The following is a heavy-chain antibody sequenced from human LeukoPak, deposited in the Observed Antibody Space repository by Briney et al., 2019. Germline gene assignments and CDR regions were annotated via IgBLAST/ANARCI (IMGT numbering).Heavy chain of an antibody. Sequence: SETLSLTCTVSGGSISNYFCSWIRQPPGKGLEWIGYIYYSGNTNYNPSLKSRGTISVDTSKNQFSLRLSSVTAADTAVYYCAGANSGWSGLFDYWGQGTLVTVSS. J-gene: IGHJ4*02. CDR1: GGSISNYF. CDR3: AGANSGWSGLFDY. CDR2: IYYSGNT. D-gene: IGHD6-19*01. V-gene: IGHV4-59*01.